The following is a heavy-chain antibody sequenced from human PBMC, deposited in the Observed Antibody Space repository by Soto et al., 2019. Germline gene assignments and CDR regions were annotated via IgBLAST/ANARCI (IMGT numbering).Heavy chain of an antibody. J-gene: IGHJ4*02. CDR3: ARGGYDSFDY. Sequence: SETLCLTSTVSGGSSGSYCWSWIRQPPGKGLEWIGYIYYSGSTNYNPSLKSRVTISVDTSKNQFSLKLSSVTAADTAVYYCARGGYDSFDYWGQGTLVTVSS. V-gene: IGHV4-59*01. CDR1: GGSSGSYC. CDR2: IYYSGST. D-gene: IGHD5-12*01.